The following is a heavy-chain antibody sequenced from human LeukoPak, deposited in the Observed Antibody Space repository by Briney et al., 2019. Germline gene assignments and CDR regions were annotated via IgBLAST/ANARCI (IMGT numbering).Heavy chain of an antibody. D-gene: IGHD3-10*01. V-gene: IGHV4-39*07. J-gene: IGHJ4*02. CDR1: GGSISSSSYY. CDR3: TSGSGSYADS. CDR2: IYSSGAT. Sequence: ASETLSLTCTVSGGSISSSSYYWGWIRQPPGKGLEWIATIYSSGATYHNPSLKSRVTISVDTSKNQFSLKLSSVTAADTAVYYCTSGSGSYADSWGPGTLVTVSS.